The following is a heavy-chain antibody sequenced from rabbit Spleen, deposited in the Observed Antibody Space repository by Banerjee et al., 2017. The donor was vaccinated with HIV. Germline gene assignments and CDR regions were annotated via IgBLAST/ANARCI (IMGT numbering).Heavy chain of an antibody. CDR3: ARDLVGVIGWNFAW. Sequence: QEQVLESGGGLVKPEGSLKLSCTASGFSFSNKVVMCWVRQAPGKGLEWIACINAVTAKPVYATWAKGRFTISKASSTTVTLQLTSLTAADTATYFCARDLVGVIGWNFAWWGPGTLVTVS. CDR2: INAVTAKP. V-gene: IGHV1S45*01. D-gene: IGHD5-1*01. CDR1: GFSFSNKVV. J-gene: IGHJ4*01.